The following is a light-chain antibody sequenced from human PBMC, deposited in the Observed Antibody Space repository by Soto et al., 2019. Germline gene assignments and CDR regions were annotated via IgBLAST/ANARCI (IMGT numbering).Light chain of an antibody. V-gene: IGKV1-5*01. J-gene: IGKJ1*01. Sequence: IQMTQSPSTLSASVGDRVTIPCRASQSIGNWLAWYQQKPGKAPKLLIYDASSLESGVPSRFSGSGSETEFTLTISSLFPDDFATYYCQQYNRYWTFGQGTKVDIK. CDR3: QQYNRYWT. CDR2: DAS. CDR1: QSIGNW.